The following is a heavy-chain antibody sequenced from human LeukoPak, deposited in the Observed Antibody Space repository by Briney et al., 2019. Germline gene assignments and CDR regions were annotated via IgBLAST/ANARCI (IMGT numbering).Heavy chain of an antibody. CDR3: ARGDSSGYLFDY. D-gene: IGHD3-22*01. J-gene: IGHJ4*02. CDR1: GFTFSSYG. CDR2: IWYDGSTE. V-gene: IGHV3-33*01. Sequence: GGSLRLSCAASGFTFSSYGMHWVRQAPGKGREWVAVIWYDGSTEYYADSVKGRFTISRDNSKNTLYLQMNSLRAEDTAVYYCARGDSSGYLFDYWGQGTLVTVSS.